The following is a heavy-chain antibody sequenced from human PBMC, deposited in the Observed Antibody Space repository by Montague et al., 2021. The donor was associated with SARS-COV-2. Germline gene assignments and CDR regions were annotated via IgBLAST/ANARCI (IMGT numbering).Heavy chain of an antibody. D-gene: IGHD5-12*01. V-gene: IGHV4-39*01. CDR2: IYYGGST. CDR3: ARRGRKLLPVATTIGGFDI. CDR1: GGSISSSSYY. Sequence: SETLSLTCTVSGGSISSSSYYWGWIRQSPGKGLEWIGSIYYGGSTYYNPSLKSRVTISVDTSKNQFSLKPSSVTAADTAVYYCARRGRKLLPVATTIGGFDIWGQGTMVTVSS. J-gene: IGHJ3*02.